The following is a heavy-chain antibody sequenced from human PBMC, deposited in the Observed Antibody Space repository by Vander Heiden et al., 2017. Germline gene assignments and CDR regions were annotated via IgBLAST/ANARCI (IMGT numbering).Heavy chain of an antibody. V-gene: IGHV3-73*01. Sequence: ASGKGLEWVGRIRSKANSYATAYAASVKGRFTISRDDSKNTAYLQMNSLNTQDTAVYYCTIPIVRYGGNSDGDYWGQGTLVTVSS. CDR2: IRSKANSYAT. J-gene: IGHJ4*02. D-gene: IGHD2-21*02. CDR3: TIPIVRYGGNSDGDY.